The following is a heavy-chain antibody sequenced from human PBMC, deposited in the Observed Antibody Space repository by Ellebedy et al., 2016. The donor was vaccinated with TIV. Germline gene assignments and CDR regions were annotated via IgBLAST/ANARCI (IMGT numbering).Heavy chain of an antibody. CDR2: ISGSGDTT. J-gene: IGHJ6*02. Sequence: GESLKISCGAADFSFRTYDMTWVRQAPGKGLEWVSSISGSGDTTYYADSVKGRFTISRDNSNHPLFLQMDSLKAEDTALYYCAKASRGGSYYYGLDVWGQGTRVTVSS. D-gene: IGHD3-10*01. CDR3: AKASRGGSYYYGLDV. CDR1: DFSFRTYD. V-gene: IGHV3-23*01.